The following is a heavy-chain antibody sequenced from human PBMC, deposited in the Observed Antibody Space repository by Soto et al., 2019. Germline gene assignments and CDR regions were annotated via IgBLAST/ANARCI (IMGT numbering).Heavy chain of an antibody. J-gene: IGHJ6*02. V-gene: IGHV3-30*18. Sequence: SLRLSCAASGFTFSSYGMHWVRQAPGKGLEWVAVISYDGSNKYYADSVKGRFTISRDNSKNTLYLQMNSLRAEDTAVYYCAKDEFEYSSSSDYYYYGMDVWGQGTTVTVSS. CDR1: GFTFSSYG. CDR3: AKDEFEYSSSSDYYYYGMDV. CDR2: ISYDGSNK. D-gene: IGHD6-6*01.